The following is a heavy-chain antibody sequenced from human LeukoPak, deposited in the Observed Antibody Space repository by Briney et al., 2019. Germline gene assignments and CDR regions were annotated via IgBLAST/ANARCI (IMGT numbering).Heavy chain of an antibody. V-gene: IGHV4-4*07. Sequence: KSSETLSLTCTVSGGSISSYYWSWIRQPAGKGLEWIGRIYTSGSTNYNPSLKSRVTMSVDTSKNQFSLKLSSVTAADTAVYYCARGRYCSSTSCASRIFDYWGQGTVVTVSS. D-gene: IGHD2-2*01. J-gene: IGHJ4*02. CDR1: GGSISSYY. CDR3: ARGRYCSSTSCASRIFDY. CDR2: IYTSGST.